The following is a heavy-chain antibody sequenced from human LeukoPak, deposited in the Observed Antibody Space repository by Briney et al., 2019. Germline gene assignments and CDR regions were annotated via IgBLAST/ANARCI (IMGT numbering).Heavy chain of an antibody. CDR2: IYSGGST. Sequence: PGGSLRLSCAASGFTVSSNYMSWVRQAPGKGLEWVSVIYSGGSTYYADSVKGRFTISRDNSKNTLYLQMNSLRAEDTAVCYCARGGSGWYNYFDYWGQGTLVTVSS. CDR3: ARGGSGWYNYFDY. CDR1: GFTVSSNY. V-gene: IGHV3-66*01. D-gene: IGHD6-19*01. J-gene: IGHJ4*02.